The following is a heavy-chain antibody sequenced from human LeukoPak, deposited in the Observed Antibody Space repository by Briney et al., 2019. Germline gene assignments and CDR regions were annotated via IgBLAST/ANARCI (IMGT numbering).Heavy chain of an antibody. CDR2: IYYSGST. CDR3: ARETAAAGKYYYYGMDV. V-gene: IGHV4-59*01. D-gene: IGHD6-13*01. J-gene: IGHJ6*04. Sequence: SETLSLTCTVSGGSISSYYWSWIRQPPGKGLEWIGYIYYSGSTSYNPSLKGRVTISVDTSKNQFSLKLSSVTAADTAVYYCARETAAAGKYYYYGMDVWGKGTTVTVSS. CDR1: GGSISSYY.